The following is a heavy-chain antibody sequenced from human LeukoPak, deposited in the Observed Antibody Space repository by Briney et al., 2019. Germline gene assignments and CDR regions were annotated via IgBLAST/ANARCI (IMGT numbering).Heavy chain of an antibody. CDR2: IYSGDST. CDR1: GFTASSNY. J-gene: IGHJ5*02. CDR3: ARDAPWQQLVPGWFDP. D-gene: IGHD6-13*01. Sequence: GGSLRLSCTASGFTASSNYMSWVRQAPGKGLEWVSVIYSGDSTHYADSVKGRFTISRDNSKNTVYLQMSSPRAEDTAVYYCARDAPWQQLVPGWFDPWGQGTLVTVSS. V-gene: IGHV3-66*01.